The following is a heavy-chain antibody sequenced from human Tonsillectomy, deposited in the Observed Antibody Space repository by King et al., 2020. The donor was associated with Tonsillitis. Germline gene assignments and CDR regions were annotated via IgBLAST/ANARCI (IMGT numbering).Heavy chain of an antibody. J-gene: IGHJ2*01. CDR2: IPYDGSNK. CDR1: GFTFSSHA. D-gene: IGHD6-13*01. Sequence: VQLVESGGGVVQPGRSLRLSCAASGFTFSSHAMHWVRQAPGKGLEWVAVIPYDGSNKYYADSVKGRFTISRDNSKHTVYLQMSSLRAEDTAVYYCARDQVRSSSWYWYFDLWGRGALVTVSS. V-gene: IGHV3-30*15. CDR3: ARDQVRSSSWYWYFDL.